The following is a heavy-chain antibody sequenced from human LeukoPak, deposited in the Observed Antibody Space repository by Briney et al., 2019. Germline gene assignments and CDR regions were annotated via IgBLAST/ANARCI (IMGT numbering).Heavy chain of an antibody. CDR1: GGSTNSYY. V-gene: IGHV4-59*01. CDR2: VAYSGST. J-gene: IGHJ5*02. D-gene: IGHD5-12*01. Sequence: SETLSLTCTVSGGSTNSYYWSWIRQSPGKGLEWIGYVAYSGSTNYNPSHKSRVTISLDTSKNQFSLKLSSVTAADTAVYYCARTVSGYYFNAWGPGTLVSVSS. CDR3: ARTVSGYYFNA.